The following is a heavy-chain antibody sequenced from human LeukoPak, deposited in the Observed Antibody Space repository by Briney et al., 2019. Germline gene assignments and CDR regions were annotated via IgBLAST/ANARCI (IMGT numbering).Heavy chain of an antibody. V-gene: IGHV4-39*01. CDR3: ASPYGGNSGGSDAFDI. Sequence: SETLSLTCTVSGGSISSSSYYWGWIRQPPGKGLEWIGGIYYSGSTYYNPSLKSRVTISVDTSKNQFSLKLSSVTAADTAVYYCASPYGGNSGGSDAFDIWGQGTMVTVSS. CDR1: GGSISSSSYY. J-gene: IGHJ3*02. D-gene: IGHD4-23*01. CDR2: IYYSGST.